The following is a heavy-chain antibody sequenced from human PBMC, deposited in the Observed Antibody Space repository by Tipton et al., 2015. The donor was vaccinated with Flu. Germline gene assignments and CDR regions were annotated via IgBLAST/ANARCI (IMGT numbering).Heavy chain of an antibody. CDR1: GGSISSGGYY. D-gene: IGHD3-10*01. Sequence: TLSLTCIVSGGSISSGGYYWSWIRQHPGKGLEWIGYIYYSGSTYYSPSLKSRVTISVDTSKNQFSLKLKSVTAADTAVYYCARFYYYGSGRVRYGMDVWGQGTTVTVSS. CDR2: IYYSGST. V-gene: IGHV4-31*03. CDR3: ARFYYYGSGRVRYGMDV. J-gene: IGHJ6*02.